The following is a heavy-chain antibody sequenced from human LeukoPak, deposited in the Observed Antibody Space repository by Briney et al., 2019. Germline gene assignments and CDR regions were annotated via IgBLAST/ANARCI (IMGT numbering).Heavy chain of an antibody. J-gene: IGHJ6*02. CDR3: ARPFPWFGEYYGMDV. V-gene: IGHV3-53*01. CDR1: GFTFNSYG. CDR2: IYSGGST. D-gene: IGHD3-10*01. Sequence: GGSLRLSCAASGFTFNSYGMSWVRQAPGKGLEWVSVIYSGGSTYYADSVKGRFTISRDNSKNTLYLQMNSLRAEDTAVYYCARPFPWFGEYYGMDVWGQGTTVTVSS.